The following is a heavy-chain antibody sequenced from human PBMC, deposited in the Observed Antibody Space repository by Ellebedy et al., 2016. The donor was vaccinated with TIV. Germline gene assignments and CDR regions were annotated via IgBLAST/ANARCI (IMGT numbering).Heavy chain of an antibody. J-gene: IGHJ4*02. CDR2: ISSSSSYI. Sequence: GESLKISCAASGFTFSSYSMNWVRQAPGKGLEWVSSISSSSSYIYYAGSVKGRFTISRDNSKNTLYLQMNSLRAEDTAVYYCARAPWYSSSYVDYWGQGTLVTVSS. V-gene: IGHV3-21*01. D-gene: IGHD6-6*01. CDR3: ARAPWYSSSYVDY. CDR1: GFTFSSYS.